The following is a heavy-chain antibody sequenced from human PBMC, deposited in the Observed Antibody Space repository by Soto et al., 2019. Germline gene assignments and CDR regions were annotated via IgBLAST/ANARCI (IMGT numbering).Heavy chain of an antibody. D-gene: IGHD3-3*01. CDR1: GYTFTSYD. J-gene: IGHJ6*04. V-gene: IGHV1-8*01. CDR3: ARGSYDFWSGYYTEIHSTQLMDV. CDR2: MNPNSGNT. Sequence: KGPQASVKVSCKASGYTFTSYDINWVRQATGQGLEWMGWMNPNSGNTGYAQKFQGRVTMTRNTSISTAYMELSSLRSEDTAVYYCARGSYDFWSGYYTEIHSTQLMDVWGKGTTVTVSS.